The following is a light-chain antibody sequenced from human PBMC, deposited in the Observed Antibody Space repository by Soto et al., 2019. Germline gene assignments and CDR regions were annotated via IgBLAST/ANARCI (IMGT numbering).Light chain of an antibody. CDR3: QHDHDWPPEFT. CDR1: QSLSRN. J-gene: IGKJ3*01. V-gene: IGKV3-15*01. Sequence: EILMTQSPATLSVSPGESATLSCRASQSLSRNLALYQQKPGQAPRLLIYGASTRTSGIPARFSGVGSGPEFTLTISSLRSEDFALYYCQHDHDWPPEFTVSPGTKVDL. CDR2: GAS.